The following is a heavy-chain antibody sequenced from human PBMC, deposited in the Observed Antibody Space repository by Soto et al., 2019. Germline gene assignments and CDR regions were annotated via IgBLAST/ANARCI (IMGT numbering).Heavy chain of an antibody. V-gene: IGHV3-21*01. CDR2: ITRGGET. CDR3: AREETAWPLAYGLDV. Sequence: GGSLRLSGVASGFTFGTYSMHWVRQAPGKGLEWVSSITRGGETYYAESVKGRLTISRDYAKNLVSLQMNSLRVEDTAVYYCAREETAWPLAYGLDVWGQGTTVTVSS. J-gene: IGHJ6*02. D-gene: IGHD2-21*02. CDR1: GFTFGTYS.